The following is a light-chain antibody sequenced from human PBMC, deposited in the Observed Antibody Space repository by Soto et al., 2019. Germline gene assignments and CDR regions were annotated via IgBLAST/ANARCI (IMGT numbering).Light chain of an antibody. CDR3: SSYTSSSTPYV. CDR1: SNDVGGYNY. Sequence: QSALTQPASVSGSPGPSIAISCTGTSNDVGGYNYVSWYQQHPVKAPQLIIYDVTNRPSGVSDRFSGSKSGNTASLTISGLQAEDEADYYCSSYTSSSTPYVFGTGTKLTVL. V-gene: IGLV2-14*01. J-gene: IGLJ1*01. CDR2: DVT.